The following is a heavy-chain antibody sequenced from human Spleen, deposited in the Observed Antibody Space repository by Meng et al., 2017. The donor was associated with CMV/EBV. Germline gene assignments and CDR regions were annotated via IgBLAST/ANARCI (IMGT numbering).Heavy chain of an antibody. CDR3: ARDDDRYNPRRCDY. CDR2: ISADNGYT. J-gene: IGHJ4*02. CDR1: GYTFTNYG. V-gene: IGHV1-18*01. D-gene: IGHD5-24*01. Sequence: KSPGYTFTNYGFSWVRQAPGQGLEWMGWISADNGYTKYVDKFQGRVTLTTDTSTSTVYMELTTLRSDDTAVYYCARDDDRYNPRRCDYWGQGTLVTVSS.